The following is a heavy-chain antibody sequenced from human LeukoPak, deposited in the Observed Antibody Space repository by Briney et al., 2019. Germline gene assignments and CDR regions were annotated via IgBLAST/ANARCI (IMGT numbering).Heavy chain of an antibody. CDR1: GGSISSYY. CDR2: IYYSGGT. V-gene: IGHV4-59*01. Sequence: SETLSLTCTVSGGSISSYYWSWIRQPPGKGLEWIGYIYYSGGTNYNPSLKSRVTISVDTSKNQFSLKLSSVTAADTAVYYCARDSGQLLERYMDVWGKGTTVTVSS. CDR3: ARDSGQLLERYMDV. D-gene: IGHD2-2*01. J-gene: IGHJ6*03.